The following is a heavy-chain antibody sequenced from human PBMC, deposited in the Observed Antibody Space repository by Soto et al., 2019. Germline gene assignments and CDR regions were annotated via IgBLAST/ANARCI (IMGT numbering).Heavy chain of an antibody. CDR2: TYYRSKWYN. CDR1: GDSVSSNSAT. J-gene: IGHJ6*02. CDR3: TEQKGDSRTYNGMDV. V-gene: IGHV6-1*01. Sequence: PSQTLSLTCAISGDSVSSNSATWNWIRQSPSRGLEWLGRTYYRSKWYNDYAVSVKRRLSINPDTSKNQFSLQLNSVTPEDTAVYYCTEQKGDSRTYNGMDVWGQGTTVTVSS. D-gene: IGHD2-21*02.